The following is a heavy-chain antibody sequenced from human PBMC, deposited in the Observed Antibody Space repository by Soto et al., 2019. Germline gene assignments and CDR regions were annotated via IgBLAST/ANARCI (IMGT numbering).Heavy chain of an antibody. CDR2: IVVATGST. J-gene: IGHJ3*01. CDR1: GFDFGSFG. CDR3: SADRPHIAIGWPV. V-gene: IGHV1-58*02. D-gene: IGHD2-21*01. Sequence: SVKVSCKASGFDFGSFGIQWLRQSQGQGFEWIGWIVVATGSTNYAPNFQGRVTITRDMYTNTAYMDLTNLRSDDTAVYFCSADRPHIAIGWPVWG.